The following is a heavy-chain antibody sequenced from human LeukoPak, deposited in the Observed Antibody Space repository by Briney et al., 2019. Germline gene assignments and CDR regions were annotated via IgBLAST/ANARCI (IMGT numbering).Heavy chain of an antibody. Sequence: SETLSLTCTVSGGSISSGGHYWSWIRQPPGKGLEWIGYIYHSGSTYYNPSLKSRVTMSVDRSKNQFSLKLSSVTAADTAVYYCARGDYYDSSGYYYFDAFDIWGQGTMVTVSS. CDR2: IYHSGST. J-gene: IGHJ3*02. V-gene: IGHV4-30-2*01. CDR3: ARGDYYDSSGYYYFDAFDI. CDR1: GGSISSGGHY. D-gene: IGHD3-22*01.